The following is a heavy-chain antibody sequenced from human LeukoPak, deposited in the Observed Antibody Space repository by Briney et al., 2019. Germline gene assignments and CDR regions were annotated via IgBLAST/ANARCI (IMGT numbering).Heavy chain of an antibody. J-gene: IGHJ4*02. CDR1: GYTFTSYY. V-gene: IGHV1-46*01. D-gene: IGHD6-6*01. CDR3: ARASSSSGRKFDY. Sequence: ASVKVSCKASGYTFTSYYIHWVRQAPGQGLERMGIINPSGGSANYAQKFQGRVTMTRDMSTSTVDMELSTLRSEDTAAYYCARASSSSGRKFDYWGQGTLVTVSS. CDR2: INPSGGSA.